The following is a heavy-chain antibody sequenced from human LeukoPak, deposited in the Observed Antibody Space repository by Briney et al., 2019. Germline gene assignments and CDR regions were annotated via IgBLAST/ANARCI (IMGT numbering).Heavy chain of an antibody. CDR3: ARVGHIVAAGTYDW. CDR2: ISYSGSP. Sequence: PSETLSLTCTVSGASISSYYWSWIRQPPGKGLEWIGYISYSGSPNYNPSLKSRVTISADTSKNQFSLNLGSVAAADTAVYYCARVGHIVAAGTYDWWGQGTLVTVSS. D-gene: IGHD6-13*01. V-gene: IGHV4-59*08. J-gene: IGHJ4*02. CDR1: GASISSYY.